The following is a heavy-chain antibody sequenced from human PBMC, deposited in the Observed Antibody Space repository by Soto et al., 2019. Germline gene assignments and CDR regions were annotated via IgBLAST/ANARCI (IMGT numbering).Heavy chain of an antibody. CDR2: IWYDGSNK. CDR3: VRDFSSCCGGECYFDY. J-gene: IGHJ4*02. CDR1: GLTFSSYG. Sequence: EGSLRLSCAASGLTFSSYGTHWVRQAPGKGLEWVTVIWYDGSNKYYPDSVQCRFTISRDNSNNTRYLQMNSLRAEDTAVYYCVRDFSSCCGGECYFDYWGKRALGPV. D-gene: IGHD2-21*01. V-gene: IGHV3-33*01.